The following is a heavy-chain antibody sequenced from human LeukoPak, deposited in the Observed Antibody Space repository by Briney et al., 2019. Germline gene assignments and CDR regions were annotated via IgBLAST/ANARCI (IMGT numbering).Heavy chain of an antibody. V-gene: IGHV4-59*08. CDR3: ARVPIVVVPAAVYYYYGMDV. D-gene: IGHD2-2*01. J-gene: IGHJ6*02. Sequence: SETLSLTCTVSGGSISSYYWSWIRQPPGKGLEWIGHIYYSGSTNYNPSLKSRVTISVDTSKNQFSLKLSSVTAADTAVYYCARVPIVVVPAAVYYYYGMDVWGQGTTVTVSS. CDR1: GGSISSYY. CDR2: IYYSGST.